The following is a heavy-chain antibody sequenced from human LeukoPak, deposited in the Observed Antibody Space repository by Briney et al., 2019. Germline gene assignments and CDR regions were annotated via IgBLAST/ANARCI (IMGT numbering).Heavy chain of an antibody. CDR1: GYTFTGYH. J-gene: IGHJ6*03. Sequence: GASVKVSCKASGYTFTGYHMHWVRQAPGQGLEWMGWINPNSGGTNYAQKFQGRVTMTRDTSISTAHMELSRLTSDDTAVYYCATGLDYTNYPCYMDVWGKGTTVTISS. D-gene: IGHD4-11*01. CDR3: ATGLDYTNYPCYMDV. CDR2: INPNSGGT. V-gene: IGHV1-2*02.